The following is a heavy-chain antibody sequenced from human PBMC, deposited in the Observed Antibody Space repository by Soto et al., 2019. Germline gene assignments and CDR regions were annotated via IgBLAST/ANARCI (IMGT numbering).Heavy chain of an antibody. CDR1: GGSISSGGYS. CDR2: IYHSGST. D-gene: IGHD3-22*01. CDR3: VGSVDSTGYYRGAFDY. Sequence: PSETLSLTCAVSGGSISSGGYSWSWIRQPPGKGLEWIGYIYHSGSTYYNPSLKSRVTISVERSKNQFSLKLSSVTAAHRAVYYYVGSVDSTGYYRGAFDYWGQGTLVTVSS. V-gene: IGHV4-30-2*01. J-gene: IGHJ4*02.